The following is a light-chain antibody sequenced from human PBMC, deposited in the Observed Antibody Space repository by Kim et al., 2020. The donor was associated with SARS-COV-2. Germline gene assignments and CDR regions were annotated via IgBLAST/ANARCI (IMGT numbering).Light chain of an antibody. CDR3: QQYDNSPFT. V-gene: IGKV3-20*01. CDR1: QSISRSY. Sequence: SAGDRVTLSCRTSQSISRSYLAWYQQKPGQPPRLLIYATPERATGIPDRFSGSGSGTDFTLTISRLEPEDFAVYFCQQYDNSPFTFGQGTKVDIK. J-gene: IGKJ2*01. CDR2: ATP.